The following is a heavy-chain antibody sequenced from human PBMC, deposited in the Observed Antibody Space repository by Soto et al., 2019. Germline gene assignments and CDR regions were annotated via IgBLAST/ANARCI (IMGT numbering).Heavy chain of an antibody. CDR1: GGSMSGYY. D-gene: IGHD6-6*01. Sequence: QVQLQESGPGLVQPSETLSLTCRVSGGSMSGYYWSWVRLAPGKCMEWIGYVYYTGSTNYNPSLQSRVSISVDTSNKHCSLSLSLVTAADTAVYFCARSIAVPSGHIDHWGQGIRVTISS. CDR2: VYYTGST. J-gene: IGHJ4*02. V-gene: IGHV4-59*01. CDR3: ARSIAVPSGHIDH.